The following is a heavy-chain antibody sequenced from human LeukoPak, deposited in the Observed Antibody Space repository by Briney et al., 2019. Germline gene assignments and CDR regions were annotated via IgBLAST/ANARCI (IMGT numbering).Heavy chain of an antibody. D-gene: IGHD2-2*01. J-gene: IGHJ6*03. CDR2: INPNSGGT. V-gene: IGHV1-2*02. Sequence: ASVKVSCKASGYTFTGYYMHWVRQAPGQGLEWMGWINPNSGGTNYAQKFQGRVTMTRDTSISTAYMELSRLRSDDTVVYYCATQVLPSGNCSSTSCYVYYYYYYMDVWGKGTTVTVSS. CDR3: ATQVLPSGNCSSTSCYVYYYYYYMDV. CDR1: GYTFTGYY.